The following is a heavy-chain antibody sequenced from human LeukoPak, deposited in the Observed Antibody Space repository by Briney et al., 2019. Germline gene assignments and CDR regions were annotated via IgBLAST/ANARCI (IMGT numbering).Heavy chain of an antibody. V-gene: IGHV3-9*01. CDR3: AKDIESGSYYGLAFDI. CDR2: ISWNSGGI. D-gene: IGHD1-26*01. Sequence: GGSLRLSCAASGFTFDDYAMHWVRQAPGKGLEWVSGISWNSGGIGYADSVKGRFTISRDNAKNSLYLQMNSLRAEDTALYYCAKDIESGSYYGLAFDIWGQGTMVTVSS. CDR1: GFTFDDYA. J-gene: IGHJ3*02.